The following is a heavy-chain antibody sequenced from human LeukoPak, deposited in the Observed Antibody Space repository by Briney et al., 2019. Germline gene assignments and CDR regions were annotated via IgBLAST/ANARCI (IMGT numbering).Heavy chain of an antibody. V-gene: IGHV4-34*01. J-gene: IGHJ4*02. CDR2: INHSGST. Sequence: GSLRLSCAASGFTFSSYSMNWIRQPPGKGLEWIGEINHSGSTNYNPSLKRRVTISVDTSKNQFSLKLSSVTAADTAVYYCARRGYSYGYVRWWGQGTLVTVSS. CDR3: ARRGYSYGYVRW. CDR1: GFTFSSYS. D-gene: IGHD5-18*01.